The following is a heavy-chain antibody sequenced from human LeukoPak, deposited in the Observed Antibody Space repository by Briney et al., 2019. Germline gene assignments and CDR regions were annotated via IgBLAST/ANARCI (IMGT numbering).Heavy chain of an antibody. J-gene: IGHJ4*02. CDR2: IKGKTDGGTT. D-gene: IGHD3-9*01. Sequence: PGGSLRLSCAASGFTFSNAWMSWVRQAPGKGLEWVGRIKGKTDGGTTDYAAPVKGRFTISRDDSKNTLYLQMNSLKTEDTAVYYCTTELYYDILTGYHHFDYWGQGTLVTVSS. V-gene: IGHV3-15*01. CDR3: TTELYYDILTGYHHFDY. CDR1: GFTFSNAW.